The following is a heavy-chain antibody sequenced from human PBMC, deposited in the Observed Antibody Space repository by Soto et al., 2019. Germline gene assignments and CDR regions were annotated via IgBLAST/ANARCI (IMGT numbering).Heavy chain of an antibody. CDR2: ISAHTGNT. V-gene: IGHV1-18*01. CDR1: GYTFTKYG. CDR3: ARGSDFDY. D-gene: IGHD1-26*01. J-gene: IGHJ4*02. Sequence: QVQQVQSGPEVKKPGASVKVSCKASGYTFTKYGINWVRQAPGQGLEWMGWISAHTGNTNYVQNLQGRVTMTTDTFTSTAYMELRSLISDDTAVYYCARGSDFDYWGQGTLVTVSS.